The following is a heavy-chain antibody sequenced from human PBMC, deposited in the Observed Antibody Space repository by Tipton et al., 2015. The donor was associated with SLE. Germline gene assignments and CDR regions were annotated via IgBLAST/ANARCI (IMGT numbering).Heavy chain of an antibody. CDR1: GFSFTSYW. Sequence: QLVQSGAEVKKPGESLKISCKGSGFSFTSYWIGWVRQMPGKGLEWMGIIFPGNSDARYSPSFQGQVTMSADKSISTAYLQWSSLKASDTAMYYCARVGVVTSTGFDYWGQGTLVTVSS. CDR3: ARVGVVTSTGFDY. V-gene: IGHV5-51*01. J-gene: IGHJ4*02. D-gene: IGHD2-21*02. CDR2: IFPGNSDA.